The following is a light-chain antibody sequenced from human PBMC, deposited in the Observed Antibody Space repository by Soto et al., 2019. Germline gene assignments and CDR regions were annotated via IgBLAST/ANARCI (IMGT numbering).Light chain of an antibody. V-gene: IGLV7-46*01. Sequence: QAVVTQEPSLTVSPGGTVTLTCGSSTGAVTSGHFPYWFQQESGQAPRTVIYDTSSKYSWTPARFSGSLLGGKAALTLSGAQPEDEADYYCLLVYSGAPVCGGGTKLTVL. CDR3: LLVYSGAPV. CDR2: DTS. J-gene: IGLJ2*01. CDR1: TGAVTSGHF.